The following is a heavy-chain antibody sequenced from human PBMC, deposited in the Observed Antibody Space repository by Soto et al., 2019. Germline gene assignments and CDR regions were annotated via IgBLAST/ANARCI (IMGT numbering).Heavy chain of an antibody. D-gene: IGHD3-22*01. CDR1: GGSISGRNW. Sequence: QVHLQESGPGLVKPSGTLSLTCVVSGGSISGRNWWSWVRQAPGKGLEWIGEVFHSGDTTYSPSLRSRVTISVDKSKNQFSLNLISVTAADTAVYYCTRLIYDSRLNYFDFDLWGQGALVTVSS. CDR3: TRLIYDSRLNYFDFDL. J-gene: IGHJ4*02. V-gene: IGHV4-4*02. CDR2: VFHSGDT.